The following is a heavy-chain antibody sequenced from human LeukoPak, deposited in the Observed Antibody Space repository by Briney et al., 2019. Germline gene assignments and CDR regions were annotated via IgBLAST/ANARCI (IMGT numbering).Heavy chain of an antibody. CDR2: ISGSGGST. Sequence: GASPRLSCAASGFTFSSYAMSWVRQAPGKGLEWVSAISGSGGSTYYADSVKGRFTITRDNSKNTLYLQMNSLRAEDTAVYYCARARWELLPPDFDYWGQGTLVTVSS. V-gene: IGHV3-23*01. J-gene: IGHJ4*02. D-gene: IGHD1-26*01. CDR3: ARARWELLPPDFDY. CDR1: GFTFSSYA.